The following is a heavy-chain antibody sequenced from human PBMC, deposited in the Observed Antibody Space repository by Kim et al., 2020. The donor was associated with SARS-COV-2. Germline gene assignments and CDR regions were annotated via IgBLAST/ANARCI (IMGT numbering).Heavy chain of an antibody. V-gene: IGHV6-1*01. J-gene: IGHJ3*02. Sequence: DYAVSVKSRITINPSTSKNQFSLQLNSVTIEDTAVYYCARDTPGQKAFDIWGQGTMVTVSS. CDR3: ARDTPGQKAFDI.